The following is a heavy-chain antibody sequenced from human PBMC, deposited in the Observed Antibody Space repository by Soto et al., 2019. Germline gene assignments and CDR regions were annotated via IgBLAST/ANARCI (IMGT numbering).Heavy chain of an antibody. D-gene: IGHD3-10*01. Sequence: GASVKVSCKASGYTFTSYGISWVRQAPGQGLEWMGWISAYNGNTNYAQKLQGRVTMTTDTSTSTAYMELRSLRSDDTAVYYCARDSLYGSGSYYNEPHNYYYYGMDVWGQGNPGHRLL. CDR1: GYTFTSYG. J-gene: IGHJ6*02. CDR3: ARDSLYGSGSYYNEPHNYYYYGMDV. V-gene: IGHV1-18*01. CDR2: ISAYNGNT.